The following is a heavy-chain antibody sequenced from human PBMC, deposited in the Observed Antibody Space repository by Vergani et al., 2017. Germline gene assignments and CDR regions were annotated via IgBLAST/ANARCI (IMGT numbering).Heavy chain of an antibody. CDR3: ASNIVVVVAATDWYFDL. D-gene: IGHD2-15*01. CDR2: IIPIFGTA. Sequence: QVQLVQSGAEVKQPGSSVKVSCKASGGTFSSYAISWVRQAPGQGLEWMGGIIPIFGTANYAQKFQGRVTITADESTSTAYMELSSLRSEDTAVYYCASNIVVVVAATDWYFDLWGRGTLVTVSS. V-gene: IGHV1-69*12. J-gene: IGHJ2*01. CDR1: GGTFSSYA.